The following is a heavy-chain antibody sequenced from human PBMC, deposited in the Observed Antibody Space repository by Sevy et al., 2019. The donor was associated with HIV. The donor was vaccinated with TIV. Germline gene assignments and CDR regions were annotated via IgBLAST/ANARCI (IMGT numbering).Heavy chain of an antibody. Sequence: ASVKVSCKASGGTFSSYAISWVRQAPGQGLEWMGGIIPIFGTANYAQKFQGRVTITADESTSTAYMELSSLRSEDTAVYYCARAILGVVITIGLPGGMDVWGQGTTVNVSS. V-gene: IGHV1-69*13. CDR2: IIPIFGTA. CDR1: GGTFSSYA. CDR3: ARAILGVVITIGLPGGMDV. J-gene: IGHJ6*02. D-gene: IGHD3-3*01.